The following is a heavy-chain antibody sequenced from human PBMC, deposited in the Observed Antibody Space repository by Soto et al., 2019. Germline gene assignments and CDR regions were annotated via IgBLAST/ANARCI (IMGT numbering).Heavy chain of an antibody. Sequence: SETLSLTCTVSGGSISSGDYYWSWIRQPPGKGLEWIGYIYYSGSTYYNPSLKSRVTISVDTSKNQFSLKLSSVTAADTAVYYCARGVPNSSGYYHDYWGQGTLVTVS. J-gene: IGHJ4*02. CDR3: ARGVPNSSGYYHDY. CDR1: GGSISSGDYY. D-gene: IGHD3-22*01. V-gene: IGHV4-30-4*01. CDR2: IYYSGST.